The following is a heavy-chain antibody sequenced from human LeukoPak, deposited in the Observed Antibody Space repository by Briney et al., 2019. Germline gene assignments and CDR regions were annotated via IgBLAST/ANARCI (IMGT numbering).Heavy chain of an antibody. Sequence: GASVKVSCKASGGTFSSYAISWVRQPPGQGLEWMGRIIPILGIANYAQKFQGRVTITADKSTRTAYMELSSLRSEDTAVYYCARASYGSGSSPFYYYGMDVWGQGTTVTVSS. CDR3: ARASYGSGSSPFYYYGMDV. J-gene: IGHJ6*02. CDR2: IIPILGIA. D-gene: IGHD3-10*01. V-gene: IGHV1-69*04. CDR1: GGTFSSYA.